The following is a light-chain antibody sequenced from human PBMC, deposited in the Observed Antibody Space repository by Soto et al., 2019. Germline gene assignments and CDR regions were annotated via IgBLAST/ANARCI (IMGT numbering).Light chain of an antibody. CDR2: EVS. CDR3: SSYTSNSTYV. J-gene: IGLJ1*01. Sequence: QSALTQPASVSGSPGQSITISCTGTSSDVGGYKYVSWYQQHPGKAPKLMIYEVSNRPSGVSNRFSGSKSGNTASLTISGLQAEDEADYYCSSYTSNSTYVFATRTKLTVL. V-gene: IGLV2-14*01. CDR1: SSDVGGYKY.